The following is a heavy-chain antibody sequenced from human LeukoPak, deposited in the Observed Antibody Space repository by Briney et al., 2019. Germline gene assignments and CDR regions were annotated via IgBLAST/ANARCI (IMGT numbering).Heavy chain of an antibody. D-gene: IGHD3-22*01. Sequence: SETLSLTCAVYGGSFSAYYWSWIRQTPGKGLEWIGEINHSGSTKYNPSLNSRLTISLDTSKTQFSLKLSSVTAADTAVYYCATKDDSDYHHGGFDIWGQGTKVTVSS. CDR2: INHSGST. CDR1: GGSFSAYY. V-gene: IGHV4-34*01. J-gene: IGHJ3*02. CDR3: ATKDDSDYHHGGFDI.